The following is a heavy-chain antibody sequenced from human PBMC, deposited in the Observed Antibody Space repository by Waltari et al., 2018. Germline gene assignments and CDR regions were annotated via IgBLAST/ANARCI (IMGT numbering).Heavy chain of an antibody. Sequence: EVQVVESGGGLVQPGGSLKLSCATSGFTFSGSTIHWVRQTSGKGLEWIGHIRSKPNNYATRYTASVEGRFTISRDDSENTAYLQMSSLMTEDTAVYYCTGGAVTGTDFWGQGTLVTVSS. CDR3: TGGAVTGTDF. J-gene: IGHJ4*02. V-gene: IGHV3-73*01. CDR1: GFTFSGST. D-gene: IGHD6-13*01. CDR2: IRSKPNNYAT.